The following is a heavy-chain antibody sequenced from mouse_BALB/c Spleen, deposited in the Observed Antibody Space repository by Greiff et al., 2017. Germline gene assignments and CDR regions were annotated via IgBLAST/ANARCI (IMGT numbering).Heavy chain of an antibody. Sequence: QVQLQQSGPGLVAPSQSLSITCTVSGFSLTGYGVNWVRQPPGKGLEWLGMIWGDGSTDYNSALKSRLSISKDNSKSQVFLKMNSLQTDDTARYYCARDGGYDDGTYAMDYWGQGTSVTVSS. CDR1: GFSLTGYG. V-gene: IGHV2-6-7*01. CDR2: IWGDGST. D-gene: IGHD2-2*01. J-gene: IGHJ4*01. CDR3: ARDGGYDDGTYAMDY.